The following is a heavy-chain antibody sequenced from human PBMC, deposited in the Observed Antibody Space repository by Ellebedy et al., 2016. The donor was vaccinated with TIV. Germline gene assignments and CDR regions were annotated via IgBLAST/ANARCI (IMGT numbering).Heavy chain of an antibody. J-gene: IGHJ2*01. CDR1: GFSFGIYA. D-gene: IGHD4-11*01. CDR2: ISVDSSNT. Sequence: PGGSLRLSCAASGFSFGIYAMSWVRQAPGKGLEWVSAISVDSSNTFYADSVKSRFTISRDNSQNTLFLQMNRLRAEDQAFYYCARVQTNWYFNLWGRGTLVAVSS. CDR3: ARVQTNWYFNL. V-gene: IGHV3-23*01.